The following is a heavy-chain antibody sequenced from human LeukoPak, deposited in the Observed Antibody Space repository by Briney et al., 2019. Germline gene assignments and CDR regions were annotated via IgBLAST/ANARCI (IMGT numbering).Heavy chain of an antibody. V-gene: IGHV3-48*04. CDR2: ISSSSSTI. CDR1: GFTLSSYS. J-gene: IGHJ4*02. D-gene: IGHD2-21*01. Sequence: GGSLRLSCAASGFTLSSYSMTWVRQAPGKGLEWVSYISSSSSTIYYADSVKGRFTISRDNAKNSLYLQMNSLRAEDTAVYYCARDIPAPGDAKFDCWGQGALVTVSS. CDR3: ARDIPAPGDAKFDC.